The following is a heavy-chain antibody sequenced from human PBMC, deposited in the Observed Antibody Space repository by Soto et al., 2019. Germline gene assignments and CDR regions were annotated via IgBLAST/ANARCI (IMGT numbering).Heavy chain of an antibody. CDR3: ATGIGNPSYFAY. CDR2: ISGNSATI. V-gene: IGHV3-23*01. J-gene: IGHJ4*02. D-gene: IGHD1-1*01. CDR1: GFTFSSYS. Sequence: GGSLRLSCSASGFTFSSYSMSWARQAPGKGLEWVSIISGNSATIGYADSAKGRFTISRDNSKNMLYLQMGSLRAEDTAVYYCATGIGNPSYFAYWGQGTLVTVSS.